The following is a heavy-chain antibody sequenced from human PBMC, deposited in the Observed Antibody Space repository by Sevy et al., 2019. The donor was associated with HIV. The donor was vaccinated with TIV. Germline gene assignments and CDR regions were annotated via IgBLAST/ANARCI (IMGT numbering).Heavy chain of an antibody. CDR1: GYTFTSYD. Sequence: ASVKVSCKASGYTFTSYDVNWVRQATGHGLEWMGWMSPNSGNTGYAQTLQGRVNLTRNTSMSTAYMELTSLTSEDTAVYFCARNYDGSGSYFDFWGQGTLVTVSS. V-gene: IGHV1-8*01. CDR3: ARNYDGSGSYFDF. J-gene: IGHJ4*02. CDR2: MSPNSGNT. D-gene: IGHD3-10*01.